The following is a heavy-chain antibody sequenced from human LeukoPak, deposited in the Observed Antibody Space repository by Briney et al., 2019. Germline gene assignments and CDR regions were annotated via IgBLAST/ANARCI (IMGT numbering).Heavy chain of an antibody. CDR3: AKGRQQWLRGYYYYYMDV. D-gene: IGHD6-19*01. J-gene: IGHJ6*03. V-gene: IGHV3-30*02. CDR2: IRYDGSNK. CDR1: GFTFSSYG. Sequence: GGSLRLSCAASGFTFSSYGMHWVRQAPGKGLEWVAFIRYDGSNKYYADSVKGRFTISRDNSKNTLYLQMNSLRAEDTAVYYCAKGRQQWLRGYYYYYMDVWGKGTTVTVSS.